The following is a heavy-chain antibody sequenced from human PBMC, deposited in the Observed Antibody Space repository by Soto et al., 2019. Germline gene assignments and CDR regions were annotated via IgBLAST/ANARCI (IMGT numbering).Heavy chain of an antibody. D-gene: IGHD6-19*01. Sequence: EVQLVESGGGLVKPGGSLRLSCAASGFTFSTYSMNWVRQAPGKGLEWVSFISSTSTYIYYADSVKGRFTISRDNAKNSLYLQMNSLRAEDTAVYYCARGGRGCGWYGGVDYWGQGTLVTVSS. CDR1: GFTFSTYS. CDR3: ARGGRGCGWYGGVDY. V-gene: IGHV3-21*01. J-gene: IGHJ4*02. CDR2: ISSTSTYI.